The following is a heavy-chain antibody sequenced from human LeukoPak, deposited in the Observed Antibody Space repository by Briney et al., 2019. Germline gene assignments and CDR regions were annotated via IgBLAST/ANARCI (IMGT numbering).Heavy chain of an antibody. CDR3: ASQPSYCSSTSCYAIWFDP. CDR2: IYHSGST. J-gene: IGHJ5*02. D-gene: IGHD2-2*01. V-gene: IGHV4-4*02. Sequence: PSETLSLTCAVSGGSISSGNWWSWVRQPPGKGLEWIGEIYHSGSTNYNPSLKSRVTISVDKSKNQFSLKLSSVTAVDTAVYYCASQPSYCSSTSCYAIWFDPWGQGTLVTVSS. CDR1: GGSISSGNW.